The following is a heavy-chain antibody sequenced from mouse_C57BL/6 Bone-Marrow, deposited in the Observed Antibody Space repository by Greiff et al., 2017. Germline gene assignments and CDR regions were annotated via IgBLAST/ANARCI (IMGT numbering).Heavy chain of an antibody. CDR3: AKLYYGNPYAMDY. V-gene: IGHV14-2*01. CDR1: GFNIKDYY. CDR2: IDPEDGET. D-gene: IGHD2-1*01. J-gene: IGHJ4*01. Sequence: VHVKQSGAELVKPGASVKLSCTASGFNIKDYYMHWVKQRTEQGLEWIGRIDPEDGETKYAPKFQGKATITADTSSNTAYLQLSSLTSEDTAVYYCAKLYYGNPYAMDYWGQRTSVTGSS.